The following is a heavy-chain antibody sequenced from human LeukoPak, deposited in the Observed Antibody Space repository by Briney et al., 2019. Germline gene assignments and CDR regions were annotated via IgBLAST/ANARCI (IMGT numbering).Heavy chain of an antibody. CDR2: IYHNGNT. Sequence: SETLSLTCAVSGYSISSGYYWGWIRQPPGKGLEWIGNIYHNGNTYYNPSLKSRGTISVDTSKNQFSLKLSSVTAADTAVYYCARGGVTYDYGSWGQGTLVTVSS. D-gene: IGHD3-10*01. J-gene: IGHJ5*02. V-gene: IGHV4-38-2*01. CDR3: ARGGVTYDYGS. CDR1: GYSISSGYY.